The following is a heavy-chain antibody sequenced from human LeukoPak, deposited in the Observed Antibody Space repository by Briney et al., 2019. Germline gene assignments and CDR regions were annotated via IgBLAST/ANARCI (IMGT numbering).Heavy chain of an antibody. Sequence: QPGGSLRLSCAASGFTFSSYAMSWVRQAPGKGLEWVSAISGSGGSTYYADSVKGRFTISRGNSKNTLYLQMNSLRAEDTAVYYCAKGVVVVPAETELDYWGQGTLVTVSS. V-gene: IGHV3-23*01. D-gene: IGHD2-2*01. CDR1: GFTFSSYA. J-gene: IGHJ4*02. CDR2: ISGSGGST. CDR3: AKGVVVVPAETELDY.